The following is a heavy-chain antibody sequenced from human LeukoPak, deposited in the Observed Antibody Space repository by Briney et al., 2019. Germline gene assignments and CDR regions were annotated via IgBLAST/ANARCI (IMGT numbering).Heavy chain of an antibody. CDR1: RYTLTELS. CDR3: ARGKAVAGTADAFDI. Sequence: GASVKVSCKVSRYTLTELSMHWVRQAPGKGLEWVSYISSSSSTIYYADSVKGRFTISRDNAKNSLYLQMNSLRAEDTAVYYCARGKAVAGTADAFDIWGQGTMVTVSS. CDR2: ISSSSSTI. D-gene: IGHD6-19*01. J-gene: IGHJ3*02. V-gene: IGHV3-48*04.